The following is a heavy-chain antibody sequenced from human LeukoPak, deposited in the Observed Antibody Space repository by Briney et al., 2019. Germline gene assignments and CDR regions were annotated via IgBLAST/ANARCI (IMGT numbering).Heavy chain of an antibody. Sequence: ASVKVSCKASGYTFTSYYMHWVRQTPGQGLEWMGIINPSGGSTSYAQKFQGRVTMTRDTSTSTVYMELSSLRSEDTAVYYCAIVGAREAAFDIWGQGTMVTVSS. CDR3: AIVGAREAAFDI. V-gene: IGHV1-46*03. CDR1: GYTFTSYY. J-gene: IGHJ3*02. D-gene: IGHD1-26*01. CDR2: INPSGGST.